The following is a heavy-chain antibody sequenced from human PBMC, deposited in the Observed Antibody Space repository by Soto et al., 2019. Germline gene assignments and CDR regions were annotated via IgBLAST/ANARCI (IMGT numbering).Heavy chain of an antibody. V-gene: IGHV4-30-2*01. D-gene: IGHD6-6*01. CDR2: IYHSGST. J-gene: IGHJ4*02. CDR3: AGGIAARPWCY. Sequence: QLQLQESGSGLVKPSQTLSLTCAVSGGSISSGGYSWSWIRQPPGKGLEWIGYIYHSGSTYYNPSLKSGVNISGDRSKNQCSQRLSSVTAADTAVYYCAGGIAARPWCYWGQGTLVTVSS. CDR1: GGSISSGGYS.